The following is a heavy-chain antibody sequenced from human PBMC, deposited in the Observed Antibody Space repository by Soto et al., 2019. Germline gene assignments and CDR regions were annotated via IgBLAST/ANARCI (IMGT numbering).Heavy chain of an antibody. CDR2: IIPIFGTA. D-gene: IGHD5-12*01. V-gene: IGHV1-69*13. CDR3: ASDHRGSRDAFDI. Sequence: SVKVSCKASGGTFSSYAISWVRQAPGQGLEWMGGIIPIFGTANYAQKFQGRVTITADESTSTAYMELSSLRSEDTAVYYCASDHRGSRDAFDIWGQGTMVTVS. J-gene: IGHJ3*02. CDR1: GGTFSSYA.